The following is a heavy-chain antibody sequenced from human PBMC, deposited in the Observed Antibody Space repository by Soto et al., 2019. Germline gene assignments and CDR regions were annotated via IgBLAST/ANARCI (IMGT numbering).Heavy chain of an antibody. CDR3: ARGVENIVVVLDVFGYYGMDV. Sequence: GAAVKVSCKASGDSFTSYAIYWVRQAPGQRLEWMGWINAGNGSTKYSQKLQGRVTFTGDTSASTAHMELSSLRSEDTAVYFCARGVENIVVVLDVFGYYGMDVWGQGTTVTVSS. V-gene: IGHV1-3*01. D-gene: IGHD2-2*01. CDR1: GDSFTSYA. J-gene: IGHJ6*02. CDR2: INAGNGST.